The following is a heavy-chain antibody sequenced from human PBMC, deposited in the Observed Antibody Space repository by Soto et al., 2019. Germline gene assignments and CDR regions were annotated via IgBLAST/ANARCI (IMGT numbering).Heavy chain of an antibody. J-gene: IGHJ5*02. CDR2: MYFGGSF. V-gene: IGHV4-59*02. Sequence: QMQLQASGPGLVKPSETLSLTCNVSGASVSHGYWSWIRQPPGKGLEWIGFMYFGGSFNYNPSLPSRATMAVERSENPVSMKLTSVTASDTAVYYCARSYYDSTGFAVDPWGQGTLVTVSS. CDR1: GASVSHGY. D-gene: IGHD3-22*01. CDR3: ARSYYDSTGFAVDP.